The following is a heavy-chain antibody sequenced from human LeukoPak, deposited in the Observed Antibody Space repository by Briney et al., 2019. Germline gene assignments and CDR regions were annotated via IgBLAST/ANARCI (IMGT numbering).Heavy chain of an antibody. D-gene: IGHD3-10*01. CDR2: ISGSGGST. Sequence: GGSLRLSCEASGFTFISYAMSWVGQAPGKGLEWVSAISGSGGSTYYADSVKGRFTISRDNSKNTLYLQMNSLRAEDTAVYYCAKGGVRGRFDPWGQGTLVTVSS. J-gene: IGHJ5*02. CDR3: AKGGVRGRFDP. V-gene: IGHV3-23*01. CDR1: GFTFISYA.